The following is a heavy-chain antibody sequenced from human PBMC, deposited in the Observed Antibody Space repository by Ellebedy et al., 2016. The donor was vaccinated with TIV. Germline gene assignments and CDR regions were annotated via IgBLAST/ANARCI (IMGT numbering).Heavy chain of an antibody. D-gene: IGHD4-17*01. CDR1: GFTFSSYS. Sequence: PGGSLRLSCAASGFTFSSYSMNWVRQAPGKGLEWVSSISSSSSYIYYADSVKGRLTISRDNAKNSLYLQMNSLRAEDTAVYYCARDDDYGDDYFDYWGQGTLVTVSS. V-gene: IGHV3-21*01. CDR3: ARDDDYGDDYFDY. J-gene: IGHJ4*02. CDR2: ISSSSSYI.